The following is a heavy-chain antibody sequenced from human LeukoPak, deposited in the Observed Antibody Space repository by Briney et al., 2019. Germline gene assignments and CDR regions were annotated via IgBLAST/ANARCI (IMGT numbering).Heavy chain of an antibody. CDR1: GGTFSSYA. Sequence: SVKVSCKASGGTFSSYAISWVRQAHGQGLEWVGRVMPILGIANYAQKFQGRVTIIADKSTSTAYMELSSLRSEDTAVYYCAREYDSSGYPTSFDYWGQGTLVTVSS. V-gene: IGHV1-69*04. D-gene: IGHD3-22*01. CDR2: VMPILGIA. CDR3: AREYDSSGYPTSFDY. J-gene: IGHJ4*02.